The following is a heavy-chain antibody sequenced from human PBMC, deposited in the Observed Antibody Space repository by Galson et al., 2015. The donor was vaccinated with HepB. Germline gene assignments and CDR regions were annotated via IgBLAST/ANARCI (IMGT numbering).Heavy chain of an antibody. CDR3: ARIYCGGDCYRGTFDY. Sequence: SLRLSCAASGFTFSSYSMNWVRQAPGKGLEWVSYISSSSSTIYYADSVKGRFTISRDNAKNSLYLQMNSLRAEDTAVYYCARIYCGGDCYRGTFDYWGQGTLVTVSS. CDR2: ISSSSSTI. D-gene: IGHD2-21*01. J-gene: IGHJ4*02. CDR1: GFTFSSYS. V-gene: IGHV3-48*01.